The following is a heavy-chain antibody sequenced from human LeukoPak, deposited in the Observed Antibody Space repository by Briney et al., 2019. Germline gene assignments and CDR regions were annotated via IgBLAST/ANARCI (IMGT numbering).Heavy chain of an antibody. CDR2: ISWNSGSI. CDR3: AKGNYHDLPSYFDY. V-gene: IGHV3-9*01. CDR1: GFTFDDYA. D-gene: IGHD3-22*01. Sequence: GGSLRLSCAASGFTFDDYAMHWVRQAPGKGLEWVSGISWNSGSIGYADSVKGRFTISRDNAKNSLYLQMNSLRAEDTALYYCAKGNYHDLPSYFDYWGQGTLVTVSS. J-gene: IGHJ4*02.